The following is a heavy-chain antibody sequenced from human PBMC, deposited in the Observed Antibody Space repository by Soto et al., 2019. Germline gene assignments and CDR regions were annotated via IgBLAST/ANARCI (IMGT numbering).Heavy chain of an antibody. D-gene: IGHD3-22*01. CDR1: GFTFSSYG. CDR2: IWYDGSNK. CDR3: ARGPIYDSSGYAHLDY. V-gene: IGHV3-33*01. J-gene: IGHJ4*02. Sequence: QVQLVESGGGVVQPGRSLRLSCAASGFTFSSYGMHWVRQAPGKGLEWVAVIWYDGSNKYYADSVKGRFTISRDNSKNTLYLQMNSLRAEDTAVYYCARGPIYDSSGYAHLDYWGQGTLVTVSS.